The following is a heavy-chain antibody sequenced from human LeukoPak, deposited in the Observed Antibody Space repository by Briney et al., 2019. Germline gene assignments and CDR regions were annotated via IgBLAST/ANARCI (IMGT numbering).Heavy chain of an antibody. CDR2: IDSSSGYM. V-gene: IGHV3-21*01. J-gene: IGHJ4*02. CDR1: GFTFSSYG. D-gene: IGHD3-22*01. CDR3: ARVPMTVLKAPDY. Sequence: PGGSLRLSCAASGFTFSSYGMSWARQAPGKGLEWVSSIDSSSGYMFYADSVKGRFIISRDNAKNSLYLQMNSLRVEDTAVYYCARVPMTVLKAPDYWGQGTLVTVSS.